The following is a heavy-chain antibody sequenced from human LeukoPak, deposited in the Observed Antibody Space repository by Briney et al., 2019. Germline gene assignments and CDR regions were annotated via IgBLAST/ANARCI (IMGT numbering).Heavy chain of an antibody. Sequence: GGSLRLSCAASGFTFSSYWMHWVRQAPGKGLEWVSSITGSSNYIYYGDSMKGRFTISRDNAGNSVYLQMNSLRAEDTALYYCARGPRLEAFDIWGQGTMLTVSS. CDR1: GFTFSSYW. V-gene: IGHV3-21*01. J-gene: IGHJ3*02. CDR2: ITGSSNYI. CDR3: ARGPRLEAFDI. D-gene: IGHD3-16*01.